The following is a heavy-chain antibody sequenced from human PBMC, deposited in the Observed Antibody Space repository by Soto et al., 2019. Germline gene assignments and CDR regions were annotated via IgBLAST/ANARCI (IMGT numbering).Heavy chain of an antibody. V-gene: IGHV4-59*01. CDR2: IYYSGST. CDR1: CGSSGNYD. CDR3: ARALRYFDPFPYYYYYMDV. D-gene: IGHD3-9*01. J-gene: IGHJ6*03. Sequence: LVTQSLTNTVSCGSSGNYDCSRILQPPGKGLEWIGYIYYSGSTNYNPSLKSRVTISVDTSKNQFSLKLSSVTAADTAVYYCARALRYFDPFPYYYYYMDVWGKGTTVTVSS.